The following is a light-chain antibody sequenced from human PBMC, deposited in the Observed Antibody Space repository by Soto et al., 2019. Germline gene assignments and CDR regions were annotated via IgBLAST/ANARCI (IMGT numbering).Light chain of an antibody. CDR2: DVS. CDR3: CSYAGSPSDVV. V-gene: IGLV2-11*01. J-gene: IGLJ2*01. Sequence: QSALTQPRSVSGSPGQSVTISCTGTSSDVGGYNYVSWYRQHPGKPPKLLIYDVSKRPSGVPDRFSGSKSGNTASLTISGLQAEDEADYYCCSYAGSPSDVVFGGGTKLTVL. CDR1: SSDVGGYNY.